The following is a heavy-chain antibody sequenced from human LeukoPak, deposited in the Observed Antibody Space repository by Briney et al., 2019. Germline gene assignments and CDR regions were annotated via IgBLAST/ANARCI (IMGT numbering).Heavy chain of an antibody. Sequence: ESSETLSLTCTVSGGSISSYYWSWIRQPPGKGLEWIGYIYYSGSTNYNPSLKSRVTISVDTSKNQFSLKLSSVTAADTAVYYCARHGYSYGYWNYFDYWGQGTLVTVSS. CDR2: IYYSGST. CDR1: GGSISSYY. CDR3: ARHGYSYGYWNYFDY. J-gene: IGHJ4*02. V-gene: IGHV4-59*01. D-gene: IGHD5-18*01.